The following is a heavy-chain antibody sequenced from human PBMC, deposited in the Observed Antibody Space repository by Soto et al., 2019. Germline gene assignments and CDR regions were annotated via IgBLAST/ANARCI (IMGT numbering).Heavy chain of an antibody. CDR3: ARGGSNSSDS. J-gene: IGHJ4*02. D-gene: IGHD1-26*01. CDR2: IQEDGSET. Sequence: EVQLVESGGNLVQPGGSLRLSCAASGFTFSDFWMSWVRRAPGRGLEWVANIQEDGSETYYVDSVEGRFTISRDNAKKSLYLQMNSLRAEATALYYCARGGSNSSDSWGQGALVTVSS. CDR1: GFTFSDFW. V-gene: IGHV3-7*05.